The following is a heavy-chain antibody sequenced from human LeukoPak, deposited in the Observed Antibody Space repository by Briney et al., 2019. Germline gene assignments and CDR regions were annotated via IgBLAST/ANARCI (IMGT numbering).Heavy chain of an antibody. J-gene: IGHJ4*02. V-gene: IGHV4-38-2*02. CDR1: GYSISSGHY. CDR2: IYHSGST. D-gene: IGHD6-19*01. CDR3: ARQWTSNYFDY. Sequence: PSETLSLTCTVSGYSISSGHYWGWIRQPPGKGLEWIGSIYHSGSTYYNPSLKSRVTISVDTSKNQFSLKLSSVTAADTAVYYCARQWTSNYFDYWGQGTLVTVSS.